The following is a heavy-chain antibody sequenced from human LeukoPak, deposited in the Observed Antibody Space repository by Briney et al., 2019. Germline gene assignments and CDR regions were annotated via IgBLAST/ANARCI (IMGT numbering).Heavy chain of an antibody. Sequence: GGSLRLSCAASGFTFSSYGMHWVRQAPGRGLEWVAFISYDGSYKYYADSVKGRFTFSRDNSKNTVYLQMSSLRGEDTAVFYCAKEGRYRSAAAATGGYYYYYGMDVWGQGTTVTVSS. J-gene: IGHJ6*02. V-gene: IGHV3-30*18. CDR3: AKEGRYRSAAAATGGYYYYYGMDV. D-gene: IGHD6-13*01. CDR2: ISYDGSYK. CDR1: GFTFSSYG.